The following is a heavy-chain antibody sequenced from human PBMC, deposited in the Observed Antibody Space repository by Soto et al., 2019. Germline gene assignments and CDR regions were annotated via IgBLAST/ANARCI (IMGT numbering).Heavy chain of an antibody. CDR1: GGTFSSYT. Sequence: SVKVSCKASGGTFSSYTISWVRQAPGQGLEWMGRIIPILGIANYAQKFQGRVTITADKSTSTAYVELSSLRSEDTAVYYCARDRADTAMVTAPWGQGTLVTVSS. J-gene: IGHJ5*02. D-gene: IGHD5-18*01. CDR3: ARDRADTAMVTAP. V-gene: IGHV1-69*04. CDR2: IIPILGIA.